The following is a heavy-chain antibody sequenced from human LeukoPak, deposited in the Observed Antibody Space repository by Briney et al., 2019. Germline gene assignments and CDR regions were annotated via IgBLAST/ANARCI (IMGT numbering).Heavy chain of an antibody. Sequence: ASVKVSCKASGGTFSSYAIGWVRQAPGQGLEWMGRIIPILGIANYAQKFQGRVTITADKSTSTAYMELSSLRSEDTAVYYCARGIAAAGTGNHFDYWGQGTLVTVSS. CDR3: ARGIAAAGTGNHFDY. CDR1: GGTFSSYA. V-gene: IGHV1-69*04. D-gene: IGHD6-13*01. J-gene: IGHJ4*02. CDR2: IIPILGIA.